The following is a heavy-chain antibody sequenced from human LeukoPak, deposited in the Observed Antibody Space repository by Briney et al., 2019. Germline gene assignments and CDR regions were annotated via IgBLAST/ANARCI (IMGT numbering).Heavy chain of an antibody. J-gene: IGHJ6*03. CDR1: GFTFITYS. Sequence: GGSLRLSCAASGFTFITYSMNWVRQAPGKGLEWVSSISSSSSYIYYADSVKGRFTISRDNAKNSLYLQMNGLRAEDTAMYYCAREKVTGTNPLFTRPNYYMDVWGKGTTVTVSS. CDR3: AREKVTGTNPLFTRPNYYMDV. D-gene: IGHD6-19*01. CDR2: ISSSSSYI. V-gene: IGHV3-21*01.